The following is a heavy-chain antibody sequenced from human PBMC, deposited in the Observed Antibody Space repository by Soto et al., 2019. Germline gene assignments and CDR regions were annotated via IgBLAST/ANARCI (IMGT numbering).Heavy chain of an antibody. Sequence: QVQLVQSGAEVKKPGASVKVSCMASGYTFTSYGFSWVRQAPGQGLEWMGWINGYTGNTHYAQKFQGRVTMTTDTSTSTVYMERWTLISDDTAVYYCARSWVTGKGGMDVWGQGTTVTVSS. CDR1: GYTFTSYG. V-gene: IGHV1-18*01. J-gene: IGHJ6*02. CDR3: ARSWVTGKGGMDV. D-gene: IGHD3-16*01. CDR2: INGYTGNT.